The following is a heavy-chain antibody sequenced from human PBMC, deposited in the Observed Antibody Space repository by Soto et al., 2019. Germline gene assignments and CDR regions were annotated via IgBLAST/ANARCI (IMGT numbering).Heavy chain of an antibody. D-gene: IGHD3-3*01. V-gene: IGHV2-70*01. CDR3: ARTPHRIKIFGSGYYYSMDV. CDR2: IDWDDDK. J-gene: IGHJ6*02. CDR1: GFSLTTSEMC. Sequence: ESGPTLVNPTQTLTLTCTFSGFSLTTSEMCVSWIRQAPGKALEWLALIDWDDDKYFSTSLKTRLTISKDTSINQVVLTMTNMDPVDTATYYCARTPHRIKIFGSGYYYSMDVWGQGTTVTVSS.